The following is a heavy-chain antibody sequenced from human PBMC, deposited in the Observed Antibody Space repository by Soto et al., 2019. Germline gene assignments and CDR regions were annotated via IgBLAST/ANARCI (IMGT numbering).Heavy chain of an antibody. CDR2: ISYDGSNK. V-gene: IGHV3-30-3*01. CDR3: ARDSVGYCSSTSCQEWYFDL. J-gene: IGHJ2*01. Sequence: QVQLVESGGGVVQPGRSLSLSCAASGFTFSRYTMHWVRQAPGKGLEWVALISYDGSNKYYADSVKGRFTISRDNSKNTLFMQMNSLRAEDTAVYYCARDSVGYCSSTSCQEWYFDLWGRGTLVTVSS. D-gene: IGHD2-2*01. CDR1: GFTFSRYT.